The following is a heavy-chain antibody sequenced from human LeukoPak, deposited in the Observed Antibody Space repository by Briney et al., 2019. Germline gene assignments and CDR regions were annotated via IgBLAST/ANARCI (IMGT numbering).Heavy chain of an antibody. CDR1: GFTFSRFW. CDR3: MTGYSSHWYNEGNY. J-gene: IGHJ4*02. V-gene: IGHV3-7*01. D-gene: IGHD6-19*01. CDR2: IEPDGSGE. Sequence: GGSLRLSCVASGFTFSRFWMIWVRQAPGKGLEWVAMIEPDGSGEYYLDSVKGRFTISRDNAKNSLYLQMNSLRADDTAVYFCMTGYSSHWYNEGNYWGQGILVTVSS.